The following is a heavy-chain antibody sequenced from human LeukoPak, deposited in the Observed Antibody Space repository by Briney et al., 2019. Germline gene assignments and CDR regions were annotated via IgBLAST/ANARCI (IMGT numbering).Heavy chain of an antibody. D-gene: IGHD6-13*01. V-gene: IGHV4-61*02. J-gene: IGHJ4*02. CDR3: VRPSHRDGGTWYPYFDY. CDR2: IYTSGST. Sequence: SETLSLTCTVSGGSISSGSYYWSWIRQPAGKGLEWIGRIYTSGSTNYNPSLKSRVTISVDTSKNQFSLKLSSVTAADAAVYHCVRPSHRDGGTWYPYFDYWGQGTLVTVSS. CDR1: GGSISSGSYY.